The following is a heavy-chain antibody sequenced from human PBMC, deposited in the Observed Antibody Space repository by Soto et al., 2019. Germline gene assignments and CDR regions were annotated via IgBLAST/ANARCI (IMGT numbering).Heavy chain of an antibody. V-gene: IGHV2-5*02. Sequence: QITLKESGPTLVKPTQTLTLTCSTSGFSLIDSVVAVGWIRQPPGKALDWLALVYWDDDKRYSPSLRTRLTITRDTSQSQVVLTMTNIDAFDTATYYCVHTYADLAGYYFDFVGQGTMVTVSS. J-gene: IGHJ4*02. CDR2: VYWDDDK. CDR3: VHTYADLAGYYFDF. CDR1: GFSLIDSVVA.